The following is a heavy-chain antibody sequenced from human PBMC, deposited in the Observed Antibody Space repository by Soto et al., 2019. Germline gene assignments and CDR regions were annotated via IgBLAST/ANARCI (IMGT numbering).Heavy chain of an antibody. J-gene: IGHJ4*02. D-gene: IGHD2-15*01. CDR1: GYTLTELS. CDR2: FDPEDGET. V-gene: IGHV1-24*01. CDR3: ATASRGSAPTFDY. Sequence: GASVKVSCKVSGYTLTELSIHWVRQAPGKGLEWMGGFDPEDGETIYAQKFQGRVTMTEDTSTDTAYMELSSLRSEDTAVYYCATASRGSAPTFDYWGQGTLVTVSS.